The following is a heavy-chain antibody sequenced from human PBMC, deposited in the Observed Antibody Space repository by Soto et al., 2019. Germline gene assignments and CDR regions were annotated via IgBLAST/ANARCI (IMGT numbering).Heavy chain of an antibody. Sequence: ASVKVSCKASGYTFTSYYMHWVRQAPGQGLEWMGIINPSGGSTSYAQKFQGRVTMTRDTSTSTVYMELSSLRSEDTAVYYCARDREQLTPGAPYYYYYGMDVWGQGTTVTVS. V-gene: IGHV1-46*01. CDR1: GYTFTSYY. D-gene: IGHD6-6*01. CDR2: INPSGGST. J-gene: IGHJ6*02. CDR3: ARDREQLTPGAPYYYYYGMDV.